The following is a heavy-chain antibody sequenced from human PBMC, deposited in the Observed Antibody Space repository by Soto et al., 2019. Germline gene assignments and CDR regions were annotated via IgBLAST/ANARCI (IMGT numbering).Heavy chain of an antibody. CDR2: IYYSGST. V-gene: IGHV4-39*01. CDR1: GGSISSSSYY. Sequence: QLQLQESGPGLVKPSETLSLTCTVSGGSISSSSYYWGWIRQPPGKGLEWIGSIYYSGSTYYNPSLKSRVTISVDTSKNQFSLKLSSVTAADTAVYYCARHPKARGAGWFDPWGQGTLVTVSS. J-gene: IGHJ5*02. CDR3: ARHPKARGAGWFDP.